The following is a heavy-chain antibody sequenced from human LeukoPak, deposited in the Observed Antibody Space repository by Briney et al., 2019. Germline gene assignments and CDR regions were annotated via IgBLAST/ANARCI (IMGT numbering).Heavy chain of an antibody. CDR3: ARVSSGAQWVDY. CDR1: GFTVSSNY. V-gene: IGHV3-53*01. Sequence: GGTLRLSCAASGFTVSSNYMSWVRQAPGKGLEWVSVIYSGGSTYYANSVKGRFTISRDNSKNTLYLQMNSLRAEDTAVYYCARVSSGAQWVDYWGQGTLVTVSS. D-gene: IGHD1-26*01. J-gene: IGHJ4*02. CDR2: IYSGGST.